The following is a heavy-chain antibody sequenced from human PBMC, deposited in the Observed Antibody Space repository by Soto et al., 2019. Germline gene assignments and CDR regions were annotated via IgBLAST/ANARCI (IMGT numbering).Heavy chain of an antibody. D-gene: IGHD1-26*01. V-gene: IGHV3-23*01. CDR2: ISGSSDST. CDR1: GFTFSSYA. CDR3: ARRGSGSYYDY. Sequence: GGSLRLSCAASGFTFSSYAMNWVRQAPGKGLEWVSVISGSSDSTYYADSVKGRFTISRDNSKNTLYLQMNSLRAEDTAIYYCARRGSGSYYDYWGQGTLVTVSS. J-gene: IGHJ4*02.